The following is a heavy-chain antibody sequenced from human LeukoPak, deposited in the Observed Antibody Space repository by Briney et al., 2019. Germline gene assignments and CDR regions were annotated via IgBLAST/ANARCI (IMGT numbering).Heavy chain of an antibody. V-gene: IGHV4-31*03. J-gene: IGHJ3*02. D-gene: IGHD3-22*01. Sequence: SETLSLTCTASGGSISSGGYYRSWIRQHPGKGLEWIGYIYYSGSTYYNPSLKSRVTISVDTSKNQFSLKLSSVTAADTAVYYCARDPMNHGGALDIWGQGTMVTVSS. CDR1: GGSISSGGYY. CDR3: ARDPMNHGGALDI. CDR2: IYYSGST.